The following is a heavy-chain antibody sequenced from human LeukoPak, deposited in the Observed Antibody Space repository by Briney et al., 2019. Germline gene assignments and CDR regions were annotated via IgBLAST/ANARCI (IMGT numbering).Heavy chain of an antibody. CDR2: IKQDGSDK. J-gene: IGHJ4*02. CDR1: GLSFSSYW. Sequence: GGSLRLSCAGSGLSFSSYWMSWVRQAPGKGLEWVANIKQDGSDKYYVDSVKGRFTISRDNAKNSLYLQMNSLRAEDTAMYYCPRLIGTANFDYWGQGTLVTVSS. V-gene: IGHV3-7*01. D-gene: IGHD1-7*01. CDR3: PRLIGTANFDY.